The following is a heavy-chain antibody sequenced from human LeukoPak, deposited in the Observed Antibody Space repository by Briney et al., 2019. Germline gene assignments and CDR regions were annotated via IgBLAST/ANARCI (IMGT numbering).Heavy chain of an antibody. CDR3: ARYSGTHRDY. CDR1: GFTFSNYI. CDR2: ISSGSSYI. D-gene: IGHD1-26*01. Sequence: GGSLRLSCAASGFTFSNYIMNWVRQAPGKGLEWVSSISSGSSYIFYADSVKGRFTISRDNAKNSLYLQMNSLRVEDTALYYCARYSGTHRDYWGQGTLVTVSS. J-gene: IGHJ4*02. V-gene: IGHV3-21*01.